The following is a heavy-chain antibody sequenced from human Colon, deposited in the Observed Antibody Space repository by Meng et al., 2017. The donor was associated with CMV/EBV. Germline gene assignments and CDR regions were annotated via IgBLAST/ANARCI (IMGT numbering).Heavy chain of an antibody. Sequence: SGFTFSNAWMNWVRQAPGKGLEWVGRIKSKTDGGTTDYAAPVKGRFIISRDDSKNTLYLQMNSLKTEDTAVYYCTTDYCSGGSCPGWGQGTLVTVSS. D-gene: IGHD2-15*01. V-gene: IGHV3-15*07. CDR1: GFTFSNAW. CDR3: TTDYCSGGSCPG. CDR2: IKSKTDGGTT. J-gene: IGHJ4*02.